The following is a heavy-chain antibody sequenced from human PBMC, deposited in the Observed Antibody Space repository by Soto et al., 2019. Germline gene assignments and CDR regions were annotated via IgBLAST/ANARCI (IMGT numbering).Heavy chain of an antibody. D-gene: IGHD2-21*02. CDR1: GGSVSSNNW. V-gene: IGHV4-4*02. J-gene: IGHJ3*01. Sequence: QVQLQESGPGLVKPSGTLSLTCAVSGGSVSSNNWWSWVRQSPGKGLAWMGEIYHSGSAHYNPSLQSRATISLDKSKNLFSLRLTSVTAADTAVYYCARVPGVVVSADDAFYLWGPGTRVIVSS. CDR3: ARVPGVVVSADDAFYL. CDR2: IYHSGSA.